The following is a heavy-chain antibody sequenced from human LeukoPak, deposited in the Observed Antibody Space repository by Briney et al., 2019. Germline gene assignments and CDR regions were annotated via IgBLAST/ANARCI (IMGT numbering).Heavy chain of an antibody. CDR1: GYTFTGYY. CDR3: ATWGSYGFSGGRMDV. J-gene: IGHJ6*04. Sequence: ASVKVSCKASGYTFTGYYMHWVRQAPGQGLEWMGRINPNSGGTNYAQKFQGRVAMTRDTSTSTAYMELRSLRSDDTAVYYCATWGSYGFSGGRMDVWGKGTTVTVSS. CDR2: INPNSGGT. V-gene: IGHV1-2*06. D-gene: IGHD5-18*01.